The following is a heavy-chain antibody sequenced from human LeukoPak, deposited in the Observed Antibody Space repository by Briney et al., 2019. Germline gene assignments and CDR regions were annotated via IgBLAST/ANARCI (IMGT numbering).Heavy chain of an antibody. Sequence: ASVKISCKASGYTSTSYGISCVRQPPGQELERMGWISAYNGNTNYAQKLQGRVTMTTDTSPSTAYMELRSLRSDDTGVYYCARGNREISSWYEYWGQGTLVTVSS. D-gene: IGHD6-13*01. V-gene: IGHV1-18*01. CDR1: GYTSTSYG. CDR3: ARGNREISSWYEY. J-gene: IGHJ4*02. CDR2: ISAYNGNT.